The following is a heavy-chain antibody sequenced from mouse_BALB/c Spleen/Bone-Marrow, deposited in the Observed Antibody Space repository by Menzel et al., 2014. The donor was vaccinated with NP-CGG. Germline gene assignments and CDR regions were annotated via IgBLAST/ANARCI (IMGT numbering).Heavy chain of an antibody. CDR3: ARDDYAY. CDR1: GYTFTSYW. CDR2: IYPSTGYT. D-gene: IGHD2-4*01. J-gene: IGHJ3*01. V-gene: IGHV1-7*01. Sequence: QVQLQQSGAELAKPGASVKMSCKASGYTFTSYWMHWVKQRPGLGLEWIGYIYPSTGYTEHNQKFKDKAIMTADKSSSTAYVQLSSLTSEDSAVYYCARDDYAYWGQGTLVTVSA.